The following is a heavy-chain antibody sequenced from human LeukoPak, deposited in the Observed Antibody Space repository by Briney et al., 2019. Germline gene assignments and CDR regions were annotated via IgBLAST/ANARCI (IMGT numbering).Heavy chain of an antibody. CDR1: GFTVGSTY. Sequence: GGSLRLSCAASGFTVGSTYMSWVRQAPGKGLEWVSAIYSGGSTYYADSVKGRFTISRDNSKNTLYLQMNSLRAEDTAVYYCARVRDTIVGAGAIRPIPNSFGMDVWGQGTTVTVSS. D-gene: IGHD2-2*01. CDR2: IYSGGST. J-gene: IGHJ6*02. V-gene: IGHV3-53*01. CDR3: ARVRDTIVGAGAIRPIPNSFGMDV.